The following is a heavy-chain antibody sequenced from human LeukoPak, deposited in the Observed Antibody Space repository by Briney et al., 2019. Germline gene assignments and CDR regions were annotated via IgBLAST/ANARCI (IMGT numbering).Heavy chain of an antibody. CDR1: GYTFTSYW. Sequence: ASVKVSCKASGYTFTSYWIQWVRQAPGQCLEWMGLINPDGGSTAYAHRFQGRVTMTRDTSTSTVYMDFSSLRSEDTALYYCARAPRNSSTMLDYWGRGTLVTVSS. CDR3: ARAPRNSSTMLDY. V-gene: IGHV1-46*01. D-gene: IGHD6-13*01. CDR2: INPDGGST. J-gene: IGHJ4*02.